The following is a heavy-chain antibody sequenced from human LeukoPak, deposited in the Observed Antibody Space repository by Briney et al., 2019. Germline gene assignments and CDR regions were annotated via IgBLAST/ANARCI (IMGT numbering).Heavy chain of an antibody. J-gene: IGHJ3*02. V-gene: IGHV4-59*01. CDR2: IYYSGST. Sequence: PSETLSLTCTVSGGSISSYYWSWIRQPPGKGLEWIGYIYYSGSTNYNPSLKSRVTISVDTSKNQFSLKLSSVTAADTAVYYCARRYSGSSYDAFDIWGQGTMVTVSS. CDR1: GGSISSYY. CDR3: ARRYSGSSYDAFDI. D-gene: IGHD1-26*01.